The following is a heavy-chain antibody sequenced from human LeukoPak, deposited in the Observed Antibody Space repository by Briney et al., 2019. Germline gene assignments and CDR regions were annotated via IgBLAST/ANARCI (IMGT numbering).Heavy chain of an antibody. CDR2: IYYSGST. CDR1: GGSISSSSYY. V-gene: IGHV4-39*01. Sequence: SETLSPTCTLSGGSISSSSYYWGWIRQPPGKRLEWIGSIYYSGSTYYNPSLKSRVTISVDTSKNQFSLKLSSVTAADTAVYYCASKYYDSSSWVSGMDVWGQGTTVTVSS. CDR3: ASKYYDSSSWVSGMDV. J-gene: IGHJ6*02. D-gene: IGHD3-22*01.